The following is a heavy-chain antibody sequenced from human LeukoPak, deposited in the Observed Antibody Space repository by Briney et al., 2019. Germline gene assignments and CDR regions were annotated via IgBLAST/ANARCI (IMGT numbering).Heavy chain of an antibody. J-gene: IGHJ4*02. Sequence: GGSLSFSGLVYGFSLTNIALIWVRQAPGKGLKWGSYICKGGANTAQEDPVRVRFTSSRATSLNTLYLQMTSLRAEDTAVYFCAKRGIVIRGILVIGYHQEAYHYDYWGQGVLVTVSS. CDR2: ICKGGANT. CDR3: AKRGIVIRGILVIGYHQEAYHYDY. D-gene: IGHD3-10*01. V-gene: IGHV3-23*01. CDR1: GFSLTNIA.